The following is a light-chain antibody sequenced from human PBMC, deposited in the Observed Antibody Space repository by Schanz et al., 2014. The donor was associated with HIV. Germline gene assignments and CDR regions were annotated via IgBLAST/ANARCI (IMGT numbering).Light chain of an antibody. V-gene: IGKV3-20*01. Sequence: EIVLTQSPGTLSLSPGERATLSCRASQSISSNYLAWYQQKAGQPPRLLIYGASSGATGIPDRFSGSGSGTDFNLTISRLEPEDFATYYCQQYDRSSWTFGLGTKVETK. J-gene: IGKJ1*01. CDR2: GAS. CDR3: QQYDRSSWT. CDR1: QSISSNY.